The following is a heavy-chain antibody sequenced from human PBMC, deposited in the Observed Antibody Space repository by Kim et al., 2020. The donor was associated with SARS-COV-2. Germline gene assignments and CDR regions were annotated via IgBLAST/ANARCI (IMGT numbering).Heavy chain of an antibody. V-gene: IGHV3-64D*06. CDR1: GFTFSSYA. CDR2: ISSNGGST. J-gene: IGHJ2*01. CDR3: VKKKGTYGDYWYFDL. D-gene: IGHD4-17*01. Sequence: GGSLRLSCSASGFTFSSYAMHWVRQAPGKGLEYVSAISSNGGSTYYADSVKGRFTISRDNSKNTLYLQMSSLRAEDTAVYYCVKKKGTYGDYWYFDLWGRGTLVTVSS.